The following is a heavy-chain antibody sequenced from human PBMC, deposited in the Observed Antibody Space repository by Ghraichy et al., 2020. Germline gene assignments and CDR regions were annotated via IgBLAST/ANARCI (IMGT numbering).Heavy chain of an antibody. J-gene: IGHJ4*02. D-gene: IGHD2/OR15-2a*01. Sequence: SETLSLTCTVSGYSISSGYYWGWIRQPPGKGLEWIGSIYHSGSTYYNPSLKSRVTISVDTSKNQFSLKLSSVTAADTAVYYCARLRIWYFDYWGQGTLVTVSS. CDR1: GYSISSGYY. V-gene: IGHV4-38-2*02. CDR3: ARLRIWYFDY. CDR2: IYHSGST.